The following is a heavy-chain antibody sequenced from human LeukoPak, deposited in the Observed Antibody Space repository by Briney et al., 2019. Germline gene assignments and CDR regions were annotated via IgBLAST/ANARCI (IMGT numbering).Heavy chain of an antibody. V-gene: IGHV3-30*02. CDR1: GSPFNPYG. Sequence: PGGSLRLPCAGSGSPFNPYGMHWVRQAPGKGLEWVAFIRTDGSYTYHADSVKGRFTISRDNSKNTLFLQMNSLRPEDTAVYYCAKDDYFGSGTWGQGALVTVSS. D-gene: IGHD3-10*01. CDR2: IRTDGSYT. J-gene: IGHJ5*02. CDR3: AKDDYFGSGT.